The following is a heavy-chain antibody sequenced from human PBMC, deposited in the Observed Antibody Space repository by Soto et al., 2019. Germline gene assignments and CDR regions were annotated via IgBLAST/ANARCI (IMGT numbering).Heavy chain of an antibody. D-gene: IGHD1-7*01. CDR1: GYTFTRYT. CDR3: ARDRRITGTTHWFDP. CDR2: ISAYNGNT. V-gene: IGHV1-18*01. J-gene: IGHJ5*02. Sequence: ASVKVSCKDSGYTFTRYTISWVLQAPGQGLEWMGWISAYNGNTNYAQKLQGRVTMTTDTSTSTAYMELRSLRSDDTAVYYCARDRRITGTTHWFDPWGQGTLVTVSS.